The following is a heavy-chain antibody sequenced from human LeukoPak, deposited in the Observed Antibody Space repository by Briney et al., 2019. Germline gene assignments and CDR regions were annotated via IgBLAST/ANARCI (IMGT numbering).Heavy chain of an antibody. CDR2: IYHSGST. CDR3: ARDDTGYSSGWSKDFDY. D-gene: IGHD6-19*01. V-gene: IGHV4-38-2*02. Sequence: PSETLSLTCTVSGYSINNGYYWGWIRPPPGKGLEWIGNIYHSGSTYYKPSLKSRVTISIDTSKNHFSLKLSSVTAADTAVYYCARDDTGYSSGWSKDFDYWGQGTLVTVSS. J-gene: IGHJ4*02. CDR1: GYSINNGYY.